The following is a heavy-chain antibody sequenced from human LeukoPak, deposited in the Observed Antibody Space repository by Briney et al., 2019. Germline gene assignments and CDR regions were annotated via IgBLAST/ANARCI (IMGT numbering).Heavy chain of an antibody. J-gene: IGHJ3*02. D-gene: IGHD3-10*01. Sequence: GGSLRLSCAASGFTFSSYSMNWVRQAPGKGLEWVSYISSSSSTIYYADSVKGRFTISRDNAKNSLYLQMDSLRAEDTAVYYCAGELLYDAFDIWGQGTMVTVSS. CDR1: GFTFSSYS. CDR3: AGELLYDAFDI. V-gene: IGHV3-48*01. CDR2: ISSSSSTI.